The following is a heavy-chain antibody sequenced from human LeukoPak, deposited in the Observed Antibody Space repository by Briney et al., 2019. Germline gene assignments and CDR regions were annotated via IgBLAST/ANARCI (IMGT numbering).Heavy chain of an antibody. CDR3: ARGNTYFDH. J-gene: IGHJ4*02. CDR2: ISNSGST. CDR1: GGSISSYF. V-gene: IGHV4-59*12. Sequence: SETLSLTCIVSGGSISSYFWSWIRQPPGKGLEWIGYISNSGSTYYNPSLKSRVTISVDRSKNQFSLKLSSVTAADTAVYYCARGNTYFDHWGQGTLVTVSS.